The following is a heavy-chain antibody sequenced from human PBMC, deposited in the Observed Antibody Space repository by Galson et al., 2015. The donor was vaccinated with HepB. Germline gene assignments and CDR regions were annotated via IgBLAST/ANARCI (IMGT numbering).Heavy chain of an antibody. CDR3: ARGDIVVVPAANEEYYYGMDV. D-gene: IGHD2-2*01. Sequence: ETLSLTCTVSGGSISSYYWSWIRQPAGKGLEWIGRIYTSGSTNYNPSLKSRVTMSVDTSKNQFSLKLSSVTAADTAVYYCARGDIVVVPAANEEYYYGMDVWGQGTTVTVSS. CDR2: IYTSGST. CDR1: GGSISSYY. V-gene: IGHV4-4*07. J-gene: IGHJ6*02.